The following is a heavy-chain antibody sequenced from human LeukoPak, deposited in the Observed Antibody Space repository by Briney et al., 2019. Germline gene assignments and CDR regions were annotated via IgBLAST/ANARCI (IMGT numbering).Heavy chain of an antibody. J-gene: IGHJ6*02. CDR3: TSRGYSGYGDYYYYGMDV. CDR1: GFTFSGSA. D-gene: IGHD5-12*01. CDR2: IRSKANSYAT. Sequence: PGGSLRLSCAASGFTFSGSAMHWVRQASGKGLEWVGCIRSKANSYATAYAASVKGRFTICRDDSKNTAYLQMNSLKTEDTAVYYCTSRGYSGYGDYYYYGMDVWGQGTTVTVSS. V-gene: IGHV3-73*01.